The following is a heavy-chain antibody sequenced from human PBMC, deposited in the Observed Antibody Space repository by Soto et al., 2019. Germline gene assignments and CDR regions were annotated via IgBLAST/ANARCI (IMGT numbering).Heavy chain of an antibody. Sequence: GGSLRLSCAASGFTFSSYAMSWVRQAPGKGLEWVSAISGSGGSTYYADSVKGRFTISRDNSKNTLYLQMNSLRAEDTAVYYCAKGRYCTNGVCYSLNWFDPWGQGTLVTVSS. D-gene: IGHD2-8*01. CDR1: GFTFSSYA. J-gene: IGHJ5*02. CDR2: ISGSGGST. CDR3: AKGRYCTNGVCYSLNWFDP. V-gene: IGHV3-23*01.